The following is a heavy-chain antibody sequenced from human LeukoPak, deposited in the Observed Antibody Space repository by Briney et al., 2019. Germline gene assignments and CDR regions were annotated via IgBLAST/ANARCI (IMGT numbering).Heavy chain of an antibody. J-gene: IGHJ6*03. D-gene: IGHD1-26*01. CDR1: GFTVSSNY. CDR3: ARAPGGYYYMDV. CDR2: IYSGGST. V-gene: IGHV3-66*02. Sequence: GGSLRLSCAVSGFTVSSNYMSWVRQAPGKGLERVSVIYSGGSTYYADSVKGRFTISRDNSKNTLYLQMNSLRVEDTAVYFCARAPGGYYYMDVWGTGTTVTVSS.